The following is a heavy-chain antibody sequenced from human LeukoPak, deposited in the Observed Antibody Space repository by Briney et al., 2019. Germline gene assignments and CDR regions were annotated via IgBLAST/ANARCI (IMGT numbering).Heavy chain of an antibody. J-gene: IGHJ4*02. CDR1: GFTFSSYA. D-gene: IGHD3-9*01. CDR2: ISYDGSNK. Sequence: GRSLRLSCAASGFTFSSYAPHWVRQAPGKGLEWVAVISYDGSNKYYADSVKGRFTISRDNSKNTLYLQMNSLRAEDTAVYYCARDRWLGDQDFDYWGQGTLVTVSS. V-gene: IGHV3-30-3*01. CDR3: ARDRWLGDQDFDY.